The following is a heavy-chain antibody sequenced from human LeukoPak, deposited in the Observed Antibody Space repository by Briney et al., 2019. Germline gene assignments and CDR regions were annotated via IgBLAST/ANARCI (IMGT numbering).Heavy chain of an antibody. CDR3: AKSQYSFASGSSRGLFDS. CDR1: GYIFTNYY. V-gene: IGHV1-2*02. D-gene: IGHD3-10*01. CDR2: INPNSGGT. J-gene: IGHJ4*02. Sequence: ASVKVSCKASGYIFTNYYIHWVRQARGQGLEWMGWINPNSGGTYFALQFQDRVTLTRDTSTNTGHMELRRVTSDDTAVYYCAKSQYSFASGSSRGLFDSWGQGTLVTVSS.